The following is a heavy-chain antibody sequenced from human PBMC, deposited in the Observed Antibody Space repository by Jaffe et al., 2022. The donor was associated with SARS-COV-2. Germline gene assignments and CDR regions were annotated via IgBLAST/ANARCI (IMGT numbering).Heavy chain of an antibody. CDR2: ISYDGSNK. Sequence: QVQLVESGGGVVQPGRSLRLSCAASGFTFSSYAMHWVRQAPGKGLEWVAVISYDGSNKYYADSVKGRFTISRDNSKNTLYLQMNSLRAEDTAVYYCARDRYDSSGYLDYWGQGTLVTVSS. CDR3: ARDRYDSSGYLDY. CDR1: GFTFSSYA. D-gene: IGHD3-22*01. J-gene: IGHJ4*02. V-gene: IGHV3-30-3*01.